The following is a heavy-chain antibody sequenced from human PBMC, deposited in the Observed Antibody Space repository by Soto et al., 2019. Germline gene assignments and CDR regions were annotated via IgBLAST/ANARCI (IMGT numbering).Heavy chain of an antibody. J-gene: IGHJ1*01. CDR3: TTSTHISRFSEWHNLELFQY. CDR2: IKSKSDGGTR. CDR1: GFTFSNAW. Sequence: GGSLRLSCEASGFTFSNAWMSWVRQAPGKGLEWVGRIKSKSDGGTRDYAAPVKGRIAISRDDLKNTLYLQMNSLKTEDTAVYFCTTSTHISRFSEWHNLELFQYWGQGTLVTVSS. V-gene: IGHV3-15*01. D-gene: IGHD3-3*01.